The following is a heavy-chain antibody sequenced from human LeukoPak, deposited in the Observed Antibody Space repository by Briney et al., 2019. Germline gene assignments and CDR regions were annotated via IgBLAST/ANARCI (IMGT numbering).Heavy chain of an antibody. CDR3: ARGYSSNRGAFDI. J-gene: IGHJ3*02. D-gene: IGHD6-19*01. Sequence: ASVKVSCKASGDTFTSCYMHWVRQAPGQGLEWMGIINPSGGSTSYAQKFQGRVTMTRDTSTSTVYMELSSLRSEDTAVYYCARGYSSNRGAFDIWGQGTMVTVSS. CDR1: GDTFTSCY. V-gene: IGHV1-46*01. CDR2: INPSGGST.